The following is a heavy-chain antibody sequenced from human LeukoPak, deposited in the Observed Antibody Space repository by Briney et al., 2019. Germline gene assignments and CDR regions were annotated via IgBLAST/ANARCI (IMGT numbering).Heavy chain of an antibody. J-gene: IGHJ6*02. D-gene: IGHD3-16*01. CDR1: GIIFSDYY. CDR2: MNQDGSAK. Sequence: GGSLRLSCAASGIIFSDYYMSWIRQAPGKGLEWVANMNQDGSAKGYVDSVKGRFTISRDNARNSLYLQMSSLRPEDTAVYYCATYTHWVAGDVWGQGTTVTVSS. V-gene: IGHV3-7*01. CDR3: ATYTHWVAGDV.